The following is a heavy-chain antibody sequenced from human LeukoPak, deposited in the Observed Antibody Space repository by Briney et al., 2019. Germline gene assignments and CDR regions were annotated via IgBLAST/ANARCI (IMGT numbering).Heavy chain of an antibody. CDR1: GYTFTSYG. CDR2: ISAYNGST. D-gene: IGHD2-2*01. Sequence: ASVKVSCKASGYTFTSYGISWVRQAPGQGLEWMGWISAYNGSTNYAQKLQGRVTMTTDTSTSTAYMELRSLRSDDTAVYYCARVGPYCSSTSCPFLDYYYYMDVWGKGTTVTVSS. J-gene: IGHJ6*03. V-gene: IGHV1-18*01. CDR3: ARVGPYCSSTSCPFLDYYYYMDV.